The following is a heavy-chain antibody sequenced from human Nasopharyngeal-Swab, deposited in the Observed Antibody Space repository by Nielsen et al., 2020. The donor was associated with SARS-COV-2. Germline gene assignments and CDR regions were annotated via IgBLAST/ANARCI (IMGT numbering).Heavy chain of an antibody. CDR2: ISSSSTI. CDR3: ARVRYSSGWSLDY. D-gene: IGHD6-19*01. V-gene: IGHV3-48*02. J-gene: IGHJ4*02. Sequence: WICQPPGKGLEWVSYISSSSTIYYADSVKGRFTISRDNAKNSLYLQMNSLRDEDTAVYYCARVRYSSGWSLDYWGQGTLVTVSS.